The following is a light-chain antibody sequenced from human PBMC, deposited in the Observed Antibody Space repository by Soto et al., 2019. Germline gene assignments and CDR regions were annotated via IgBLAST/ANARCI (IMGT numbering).Light chain of an antibody. V-gene: IGKV3-15*01. CDR2: DVS. CDR1: QDIGTK. J-gene: IGKJ1*01. CDR3: QQYYHWRT. Sequence: EIVMTQSPAILSVSPGERGTLSCRARQDIGTKLAWYQQKPGQAPSLLMYDVSTRASAAPARFSGSGSGSEFTLTISSLQSEDFAIYFCQQYYHWRTFGQGTKVDIK.